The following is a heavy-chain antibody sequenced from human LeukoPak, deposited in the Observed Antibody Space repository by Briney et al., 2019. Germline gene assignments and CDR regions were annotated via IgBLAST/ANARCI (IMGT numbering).Heavy chain of an antibody. J-gene: IGHJ5*02. Sequence: GGSLRLSCAASGFTLSDYYMSWIRQAPGKGLEWVSYISSSGSTIYYADSVKGRFTISRDNAKNSLYLQMNSLRAEDTAVYYCARDQGIVVVTPSAWGQGTLVTVSS. CDR2: ISSSGSTI. CDR1: GFTLSDYY. D-gene: IGHD3-22*01. CDR3: ARDQGIVVVTPSA. V-gene: IGHV3-11*01.